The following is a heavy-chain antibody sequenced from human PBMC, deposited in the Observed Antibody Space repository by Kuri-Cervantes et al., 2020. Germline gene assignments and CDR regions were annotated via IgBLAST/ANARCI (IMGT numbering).Heavy chain of an antibody. CDR1: GFTFSSYG. Sequence: GGSLRLSCAASGFTFSSYGMHWVRQAPGKGLEWVAVISYDGSNKYYADSVKGRFTISRDNSKNTLYLQMNSLRARDTAVYYCAKARYCSGGSCYSPMDVWGQGTTVTVSS. CDR3: AKARYCSGGSCYSPMDV. J-gene: IGHJ6*02. CDR2: ISYDGSNK. V-gene: IGHV3-30*18. D-gene: IGHD2-15*01.